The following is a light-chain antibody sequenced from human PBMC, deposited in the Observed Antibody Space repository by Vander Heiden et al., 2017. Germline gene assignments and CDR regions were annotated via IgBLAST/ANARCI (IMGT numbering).Light chain of an antibody. J-gene: IGLJ2*01. CDR1: SSNIGSNY. CDR2: RNN. V-gene: IGLV1-47*01. Sequence: QSVLTQPPSASGTPGQRVTISCSGSSSNIGSNYVYWYQQLPGTAPKLLIDRNNRRPSGVTDRFSGSKSGTSASLAISGLRSEDEADYYCAAWDDSLSGVVFGGGTKLTVL. CDR3: AAWDDSLSGVV.